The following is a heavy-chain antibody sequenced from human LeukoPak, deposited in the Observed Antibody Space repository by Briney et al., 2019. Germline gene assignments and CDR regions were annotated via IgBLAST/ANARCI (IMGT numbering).Heavy chain of an antibody. CDR1: GGSISGYY. J-gene: IGHJ4*02. Sequence: SETLSLTCTVSGGSISGYYWSWIQQPPGKGLEWIGYIYYSGNTNYNPSLKSRVTISVDTSKNHFSLRLSSVTAADTAVYHCARVGYSYGLDYWGQGTLVTVSS. D-gene: IGHD5-18*01. CDR2: IYYSGNT. CDR3: ARVGYSYGLDY. V-gene: IGHV4-59*01.